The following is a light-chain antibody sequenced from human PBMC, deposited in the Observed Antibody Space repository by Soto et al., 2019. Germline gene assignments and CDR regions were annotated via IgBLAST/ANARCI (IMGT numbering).Light chain of an antibody. CDR3: CSYAGSFTLV. J-gene: IGLJ2*01. V-gene: IGLV2-11*01. CDR1: SSDVGAYNY. CDR2: DVT. Sequence: QSALTQPRSVSGSPGQSVTISCTGTSSDVGAYNYVSWHRQHPGKAPQLMIFDVTKRPSGVTDRFSGSKSGNTASLTISGLQDEDEADYYCCSYAGSFTLVFGGGTKVTVL.